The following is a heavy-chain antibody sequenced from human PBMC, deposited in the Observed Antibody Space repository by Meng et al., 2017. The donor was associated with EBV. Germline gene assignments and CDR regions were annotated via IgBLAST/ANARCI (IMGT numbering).Heavy chain of an antibody. CDR3: ARGRGVYCSGGSCYPGWFDP. CDR1: GYTFTSYD. V-gene: IGHV1-8*01. Sequence: QSVRYGAEGKKPGDTVKVSCKASGYTFTSYDINWVRQATGQGLEWMGWMNPNSGNTGYAQKFQGRVTMTRNTSISTAYMELSSLRSEDTAVYYCARGRGVYCSGGSCYPGWFDPWGQGTLVTVSS. J-gene: IGHJ5*02. CDR2: MNPNSGNT. D-gene: IGHD2-15*01.